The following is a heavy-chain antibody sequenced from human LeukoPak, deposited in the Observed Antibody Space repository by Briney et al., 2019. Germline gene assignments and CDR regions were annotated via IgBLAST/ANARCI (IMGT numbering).Heavy chain of an antibody. V-gene: IGHV1-8*01. CDR1: GYTFTTHD. J-gene: IGHJ4*02. CDR2: MSPNSGDT. CDR3: VRTPPNWGFDY. Sequence: ASVNVSCKASGYTFTTHDINWVRQATGQGLEWLGWMSPNSGDTGYAQKFQGRVTMTSDSSISTAYMELSSLRSEDTAIYYCVRTPPNWGFDYWGQGTLVTVSS. D-gene: IGHD7-27*01.